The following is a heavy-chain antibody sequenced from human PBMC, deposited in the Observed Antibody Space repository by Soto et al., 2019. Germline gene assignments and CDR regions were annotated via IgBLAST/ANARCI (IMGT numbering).Heavy chain of an antibody. D-gene: IGHD1-26*01. V-gene: IGHV3-73*01. J-gene: IGHJ6*02. CDR3: TRLSEGAYYHYGMNV. CDR1: GFSFSDFA. Sequence: GGSLRLSCAGSGFSFSDFAIHWVRQASGKGLEWVGRIKNKANNYATASAASLKGRFTVSRDDSRNTAYLQMNSLETDDTAVYYCTRLSEGAYYHYGMNVWGQGTTVTVSS. CDR2: IKNKANNYAT.